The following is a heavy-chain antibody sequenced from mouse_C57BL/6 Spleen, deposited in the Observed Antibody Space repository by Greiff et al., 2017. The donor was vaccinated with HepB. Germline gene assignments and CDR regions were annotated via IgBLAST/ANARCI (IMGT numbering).Heavy chain of an antibody. J-gene: IGHJ3*01. D-gene: IGHD2-4*01. CDR1: GFTFSSYA. CDR2: ISSGGDYI. CDR3: TRDPYDYDGFAY. Sequence: EVHLVESGEGLVKPGGSLKLSCAASGFTFSSYAMSWVRQTPEKRLEWVAYISSGGDYIYYADTVKGRFTISRDNARNTLYLQMSSLKSEDTAMYYCTRDPYDYDGFAYWGQGTLVTVSA. V-gene: IGHV5-9-1*02.